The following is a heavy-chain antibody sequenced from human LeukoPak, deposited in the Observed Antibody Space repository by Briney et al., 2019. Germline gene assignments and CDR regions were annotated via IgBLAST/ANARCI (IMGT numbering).Heavy chain of an antibody. V-gene: IGHV3-30-3*02. D-gene: IGHD2-8*01. J-gene: IGHJ4*02. CDR2: ISYDGSNK. CDR1: GFTFSSYA. Sequence: PGGSLRLSCAASGFTFSSYAMHWVRQAPGKGLEWVAVISYDGSNKYYADSVKGRFTISRDNSKNTLYLQMNSLRAEDTAVYYCAKRMHSKEGGGYYFDYWGQGTLVTVSS. CDR3: AKRMHSKEGGGYYFDY.